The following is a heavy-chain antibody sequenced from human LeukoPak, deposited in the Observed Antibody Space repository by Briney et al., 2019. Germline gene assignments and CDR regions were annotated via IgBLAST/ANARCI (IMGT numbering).Heavy chain of an antibody. CDR2: IGKDGSVE. J-gene: IGHJ4*02. CDR3: ARGGDYCTSASCYNPGTYYFDY. CDR1: GFTFTKYW. D-gene: IGHD2-2*02. V-gene: IGHV3-7*01. Sequence: GRSLRLSCASSGFTFTKYWMTWVRQAPGKGLEWLANIGKDGSVEYYVDSVEGRFTMSRDHAKNSLYLQMNSLRSEDTAVYYCARGGDYCTSASCYNPGTYYFDYWGQGTLVTVSS.